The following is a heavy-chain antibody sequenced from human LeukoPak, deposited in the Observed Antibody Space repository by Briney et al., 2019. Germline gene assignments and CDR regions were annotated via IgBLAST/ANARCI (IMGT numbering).Heavy chain of an antibody. Sequence: GGSLRLSCAASGFTFSSYGMHWVRQAPGKGLEWVAVISYDGNKKNYADSVKGRFTISRDNSKNTLYLQMNSLRAEDTAVYYCAKNIGDYNSHYFDYWGQGTLVTVSS. D-gene: IGHD4-17*01. J-gene: IGHJ4*02. CDR2: ISYDGNKK. V-gene: IGHV3-30*18. CDR1: GFTFSSYG. CDR3: AKNIGDYNSHYFDY.